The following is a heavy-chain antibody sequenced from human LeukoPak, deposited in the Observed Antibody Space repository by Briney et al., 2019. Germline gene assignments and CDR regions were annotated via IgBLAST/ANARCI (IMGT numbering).Heavy chain of an antibody. J-gene: IGHJ4*02. D-gene: IGHD1-1*01. V-gene: IGHV3-49*04. CDR3: TRGHRDDWNPGYYFDY. CDR1: GFTFGDFA. Sequence: PGRSLRLSCTASGFTFGDFAMNWVRQAPGKGLEWVGFVKTKVYGGTTEYAASVKGRFTISRDDSKAIAYLQMNSLKTEDTAVYYCTRGHRDDWNPGYYFDYWGQGTLVTVSS. CDR2: VKTKVYGGTT.